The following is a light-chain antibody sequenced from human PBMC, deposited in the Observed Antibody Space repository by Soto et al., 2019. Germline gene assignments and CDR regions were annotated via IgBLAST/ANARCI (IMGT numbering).Light chain of an antibody. V-gene: IGKV3-20*01. CDR3: QQYGDSPPNT. CDR2: AAS. J-gene: IGKJ2*01. CDR1: QSVSSSF. Sequence: EIVLTQSPGTLSLSPGERATLSCRASQSVSSSFLAWYQHKPGQAPRLLIYAASTRATGIPDRSSGSASGTDFTLTISRLEPEDFAVYYCQQYGDSPPNTFGQGTKLEIK.